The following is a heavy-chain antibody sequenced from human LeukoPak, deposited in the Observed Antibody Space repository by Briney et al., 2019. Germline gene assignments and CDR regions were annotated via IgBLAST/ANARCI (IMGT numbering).Heavy chain of an antibody. D-gene: IGHD2-15*01. J-gene: IGHJ3*02. CDR3: AKDLRNYCSGGSCYFESAFDI. V-gene: IGHV3-23*01. CDR2: ISGSGGST. CDR1: GFTFSSYG. Sequence: GSLRLSCAASGFTFSSYGMSWVRQAPGKGLEWVSAISGSGGSTYYADSVKGRFTISRHNSKNTLYLQMNSLRAEDTAVYYCAKDLRNYCSGGSCYFESAFDIWGQGTMVTVSS.